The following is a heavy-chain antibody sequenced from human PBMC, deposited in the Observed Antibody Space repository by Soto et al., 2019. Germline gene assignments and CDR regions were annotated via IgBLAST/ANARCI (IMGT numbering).Heavy chain of an antibody. CDR1: GYTFTSYG. Sequence: ASVKVSCKASGYTFTSYGISWVRQAPGQGLEWMGWISAYNGNTNYAQKLQGRVTMTTDTSTSTAYMELRSLRSDDTAVYYCATSKGDFGDPGAFDIWGQGIMVTVSS. V-gene: IGHV1-18*01. CDR2: ISAYNGNT. CDR3: ATSKGDFGDPGAFDI. J-gene: IGHJ3*02. D-gene: IGHD2-21*02.